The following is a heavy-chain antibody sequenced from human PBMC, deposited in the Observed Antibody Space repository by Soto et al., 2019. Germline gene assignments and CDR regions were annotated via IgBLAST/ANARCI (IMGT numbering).Heavy chain of an antibody. D-gene: IGHD3-10*01. J-gene: IGHJ6*02. CDR1: GGSISSGGYS. CDR3: ASEGTMEDYYYYGLDV. Sequence: QVQLKESGPGLVKPSQTLSLTCAVSGGSISSGGYSWSWIRQPPGKGLEWIGYIYHNGNTYYNPSLKSRVTIAVDRSKNQFSLTLNSVTAADTAVYYCASEGTMEDYYYYGLDVWGQGTTVTVSS. CDR2: IYHNGNT. V-gene: IGHV4-30-2*01.